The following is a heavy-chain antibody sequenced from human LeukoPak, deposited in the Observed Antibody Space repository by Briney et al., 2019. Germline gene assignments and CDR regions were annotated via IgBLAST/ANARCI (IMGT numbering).Heavy chain of an antibody. CDR1: GFTFSSYA. CDR2: ISYDGSNK. D-gene: IGHD3-16*01. J-gene: IGHJ4*02. V-gene: IGHV3-30*04. CDR3: VGHSDY. Sequence: GGSLRLSCAASGFTFSSYAMHWVRQAPGKGLEWVAVISYDGSNKYYADSVKGRFTISRDNSKNTLYLQMNSLRAEDTAVYYCVGHSDYWGQGTLVTVSS.